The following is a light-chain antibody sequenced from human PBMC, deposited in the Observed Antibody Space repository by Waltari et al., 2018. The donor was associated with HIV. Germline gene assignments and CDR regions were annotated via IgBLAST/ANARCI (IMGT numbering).Light chain of an antibody. CDR3: HSYDSSIVV. V-gene: IGLV6-57*04. J-gene: IGLJ2*01. CDR1: RGSISSNY. Sequence: NFMLTQAHSVSESPGKTVTIAYTHSRGSISSNYVQWYQQHPGTAPTTVFDEDNQRSSGVPCLSSGSTDSSSYSASPTISGLNTEYEADYYCHSYDSSIVVFGGGTKLTVL. CDR2: EDN.